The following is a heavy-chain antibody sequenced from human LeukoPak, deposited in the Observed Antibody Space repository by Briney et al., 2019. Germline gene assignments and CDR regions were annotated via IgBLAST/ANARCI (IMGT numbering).Heavy chain of an antibody. Sequence: GGSLRLSCAASGFTFSSYWMSWVRQAPGKGLEWVANIKQDGSEKYYVDSVKGRFTISRDNAKNSLYLQMNSLRAEDTALYYCARVSRQGAFDIWGQGTMVTVSS. CDR2: IKQDGSEK. V-gene: IGHV3-7*03. CDR1: GFTFSSYW. CDR3: ARVSRQGAFDI. J-gene: IGHJ3*02.